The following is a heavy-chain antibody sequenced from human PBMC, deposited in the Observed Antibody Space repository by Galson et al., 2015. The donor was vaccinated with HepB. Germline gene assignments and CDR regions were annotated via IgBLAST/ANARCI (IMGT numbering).Heavy chain of an antibody. D-gene: IGHD6-13*01. CDR1: GFTFSSYD. CDR3: ARARRVHSSSWYGGFDY. J-gene: IGHJ4*02. CDR2: IGTAGDT. Sequence: SLRLSCAASGFTFSSYDMHWVRQATGKGLEWGSAIGTAGDTYYPGSVKGRFTISRENAKNSLYLQMNSLRAGDTAVYYCARARRVHSSSWYGGFDYWGQGTLVTVSS. V-gene: IGHV3-13*01.